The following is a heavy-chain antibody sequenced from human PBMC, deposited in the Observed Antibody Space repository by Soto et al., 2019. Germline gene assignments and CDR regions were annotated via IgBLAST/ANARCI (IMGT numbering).Heavy chain of an antibody. CDR3: ARHEVAGWGVVVPAAISI. CDR2: IYYSGST. Sequence: QLQLQESGPGLVKPSETLSLTCTVSGGSISSSSYYWGWIRQPPGKGLEWIGSIYYSGSTYYNPSLKSRVTISVDTSKNQFSRKLSSVTAADTAVYYCARHEVAGWGVVVPAAISIWGQGTLVTVSS. J-gene: IGHJ4*02. CDR1: GGSISSSSYY. D-gene: IGHD2-2*01. V-gene: IGHV4-39*01.